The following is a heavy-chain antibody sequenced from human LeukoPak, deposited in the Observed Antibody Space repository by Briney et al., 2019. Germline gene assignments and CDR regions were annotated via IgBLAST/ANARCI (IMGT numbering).Heavy chain of an antibody. J-gene: IGHJ4*02. CDR3: ARGLTSMPPGGY. CDR1: GFTLSSYS. Sequence: PGGSLRLSCAASGFTLSSYSMNWVRQAPGKGLEWVSSISSSSSYIYYADSVKGRFTISRDNAKNSLYLQMNSLRAEDTAVYYCARGLTSMPPGGYWGQGTLVTVSS. D-gene: IGHD2/OR15-2a*01. V-gene: IGHV3-21*01. CDR2: ISSSSSYI.